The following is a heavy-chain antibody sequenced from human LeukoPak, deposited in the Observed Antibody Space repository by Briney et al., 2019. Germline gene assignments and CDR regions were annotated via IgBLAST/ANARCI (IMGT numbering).Heavy chain of an antibody. CDR3: ARVGSYYYDSSGYWYFDL. CDR1: GGSISSYY. CDR2: IYTSGST. Sequence: SETLSLTCTVSGGSISSYYWSWIRQPAGEGLEWIGRIYTSGSTNYNPSLKSRVTMSVDTSKNQFSLKLSSVTAADTAVYYCARVGSYYYDSSGYWYFDLWGRGTLVTVSS. J-gene: IGHJ2*01. V-gene: IGHV4-4*07. D-gene: IGHD3-22*01.